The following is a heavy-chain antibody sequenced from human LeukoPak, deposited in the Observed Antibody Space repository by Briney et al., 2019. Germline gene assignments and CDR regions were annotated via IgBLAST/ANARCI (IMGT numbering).Heavy chain of an antibody. J-gene: IGHJ4*02. Sequence: PSETLSLTCSVSGYSIGSGYYWGWIRQPPGKGLEWVASISNSGTTYYDPSLKSRVTISIDTLKNHFFLKLSSVTAAGTAVYYCARAPGSGWSNWSQGALVTVSS. CDR3: ARAPGSGWSN. CDR2: ISNSGTT. D-gene: IGHD6-19*01. V-gene: IGHV4-38-2*02. CDR1: GYSIGSGYY.